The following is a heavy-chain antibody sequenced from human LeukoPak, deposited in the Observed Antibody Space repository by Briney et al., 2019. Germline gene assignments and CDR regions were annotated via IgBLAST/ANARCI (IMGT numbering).Heavy chain of an antibody. CDR1: GGSISSGDYY. CDR2: IYYSGST. J-gene: IGHJ6*04. V-gene: IGHV4-30-4*01. D-gene: IGHD5-24*01. CDR3: ARLQYYYYGMDV. Sequence: SQTLSLTCTVSGGSISSGDYYWSWIRQPPGKGLEWIGYIYYSGSTYYNPSLKSRVTISVDTSKNQFSLKLSSVTAADTAVYYCARLQYYYYGMDVWGKGTTVTVSS.